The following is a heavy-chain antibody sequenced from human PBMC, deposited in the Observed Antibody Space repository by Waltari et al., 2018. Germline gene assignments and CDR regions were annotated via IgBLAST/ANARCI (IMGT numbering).Heavy chain of an antibody. CDR2: IYYSGST. D-gene: IGHD3-16*01. Sequence: QVQLQESGPGLVQPSQTLSLTCTVSGGSLSSGGYYWSWIRQHPGKGLEWIGYIYYSGSTYYNPSLKSRVTISVDTSKNQFSLKLSSVTAADTAVYYCARGGAPLTNMDVWGKGTTVTVSS. V-gene: IGHV4-31*03. CDR3: ARGGAPLTNMDV. CDR1: GGSLSSGGYY. J-gene: IGHJ6*03.